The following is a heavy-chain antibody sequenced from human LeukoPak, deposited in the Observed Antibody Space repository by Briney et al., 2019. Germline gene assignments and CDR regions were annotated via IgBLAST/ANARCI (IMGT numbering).Heavy chain of an antibody. J-gene: IGHJ5*02. CDR2: INPNSGDT. CDR1: GFTFTGYY. V-gene: IGHV1-2*02. D-gene: IGHD6-19*01. Sequence: ASVKVSRKASGFTFTGYYMHWVRQAPGQGLEWMGWINPNSGDTNYAQNFQGRVTMTRGTSISTAYMELSRLRSDDTAVYYCARGNTGYSSGWYWFDPWGQGTLVTVSS. CDR3: ARGNTGYSSGWYWFDP.